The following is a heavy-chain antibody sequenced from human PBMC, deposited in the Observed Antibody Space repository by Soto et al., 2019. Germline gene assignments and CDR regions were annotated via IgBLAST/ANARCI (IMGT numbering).Heavy chain of an antibody. CDR3: GRGGDYGSGRVDY. Sequence: EVQLVESGGGSVQPGGSLRLSCAASGFSLSSYWIHWVRQAPGKGLVWVSRVNSDGSNTIYADSVKGRFTISRDNAKNTLYLQMNSLRVEDTAMYYCGRGGDYGSGRVDYWGQGTLVTVSS. CDR1: GFSLSSYW. V-gene: IGHV3-74*01. J-gene: IGHJ4*02. D-gene: IGHD3-10*01. CDR2: VNSDGSNT.